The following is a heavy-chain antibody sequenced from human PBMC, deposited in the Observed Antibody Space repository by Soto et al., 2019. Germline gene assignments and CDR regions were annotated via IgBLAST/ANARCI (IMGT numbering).Heavy chain of an antibody. CDR3: AKGGSNGWYDDFDI. D-gene: IGHD6-19*01. Sequence: GGSLRLSCAASGFTFSDHYMDWVRQAPGMGLEWVGRSRNKANSYTTEYAASVKGRFTISRDDSKNSQYLQMNSLRAEDTAVYYCAKGGSNGWYDDFDIWGQGTMVTVSS. CDR1: GFTFSDHY. V-gene: IGHV3-72*01. J-gene: IGHJ3*02. CDR2: SRNKANSYTT.